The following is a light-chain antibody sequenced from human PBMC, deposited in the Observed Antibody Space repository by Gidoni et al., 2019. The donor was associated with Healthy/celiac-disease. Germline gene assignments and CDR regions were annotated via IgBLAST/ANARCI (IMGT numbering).Light chain of an antibody. CDR2: KAS. Sequence: DIQMSHSPSTLSASVGDRVIITCRASQSISSWLAWYQQKPGKAPKPLSYKASSLQIGGPSRFSGSGSGTDFTGTEFTLTISSVQPDDFATYYCQQYNSFPFTFGPGTKVDIK. V-gene: IGKV1-5*03. J-gene: IGKJ3*01. CDR1: QSISSW. CDR3: QQYNSFPFT.